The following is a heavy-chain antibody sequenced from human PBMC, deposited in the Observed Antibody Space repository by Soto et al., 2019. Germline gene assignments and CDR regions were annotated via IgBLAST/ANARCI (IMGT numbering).Heavy chain of an antibody. CDR1: GGSISSGGYY. CDR3: ARTPLL. V-gene: IGHV4-31*01. Sequence: QVQLQESGPGLVKPSQTLSLTCTVSGGSISSGGYYWSWIRQHPGKGLEWIGYIYYSGSTYYNPXLXSXXTIAVATSKNQFPLKLSSVTAADTAVYYCARTPLLWGQGTLVTVSS. CDR2: IYYSGST. J-gene: IGHJ4*02. D-gene: IGHD1-26*01.